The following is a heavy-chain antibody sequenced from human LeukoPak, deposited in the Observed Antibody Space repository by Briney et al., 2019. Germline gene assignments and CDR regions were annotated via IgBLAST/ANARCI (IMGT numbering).Heavy chain of an antibody. V-gene: IGHV3-33*06. CDR1: GFTFSSYG. Sequence: SLRLSCAASGFTFSSYGMHWVRQVPGKGLEWVAVIWYDGSNKYYADSVKGQFTISRDNSKNTLYLKMNSLRAEDKAVYYCAKEPYDSSGYYFFSTDYWGQGTLVTVSS. CDR3: AKEPYDSSGYYFFSTDY. D-gene: IGHD3-22*01. J-gene: IGHJ4*02. CDR2: IWYDGSNK.